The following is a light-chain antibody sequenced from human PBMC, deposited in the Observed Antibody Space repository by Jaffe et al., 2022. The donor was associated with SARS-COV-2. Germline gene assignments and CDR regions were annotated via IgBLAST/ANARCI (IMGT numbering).Light chain of an antibody. V-gene: IGKV3-20*01. Sequence: EIVLTQSPGTLSLSPGERATLSCRASQSVSSNYLAWYQQKPGQAPRLLIYGASSRATGIPDRFSGSGSGTDFTLTISRLEPEDFAVYYCQQYGYSSPWTFGQGTKVEIK. CDR2: GAS. J-gene: IGKJ1*01. CDR1: QSVSSNY. CDR3: QQYGYSSPWT.